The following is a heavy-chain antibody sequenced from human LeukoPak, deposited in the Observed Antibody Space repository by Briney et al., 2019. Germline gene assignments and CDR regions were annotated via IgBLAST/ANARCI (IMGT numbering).Heavy chain of an antibody. Sequence: PSETLSLTCAVYGGSFSGYHWTWIRQSPGKGLEWIGDINPSGSTYYNPSLKSRLTISVDTSKNQFSLKLRSVTAADAAVYYCARGRHDITMIVVVMTSVSYYLDVWGKGTTVTVS. CDR3: ARGRHDITMIVVVMTSVSYYLDV. D-gene: IGHD3-22*01. V-gene: IGHV4-34*01. CDR1: GGSFSGYH. CDR2: INPSGST. J-gene: IGHJ6*03.